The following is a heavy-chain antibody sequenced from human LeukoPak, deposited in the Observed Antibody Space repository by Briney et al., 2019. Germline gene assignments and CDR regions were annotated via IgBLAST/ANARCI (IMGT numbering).Heavy chain of an antibody. V-gene: IGHV4-59*08. CDR2: VYYSGST. D-gene: IGHD3-22*01. CDR3: ARRTFGYLDSFGYSSTWFDP. Sequence: PSETLSLTCTVSGGSISPYYWSWIRQPPGKGLEWIGYVYYSGSTDYNPSLTSRVTISIHTSKTQFSLKLSSVTAADTAVYYCARRTFGYLDSFGYSSTWFDPWGQGTLVTVSS. J-gene: IGHJ5*02. CDR1: GGSISPYY.